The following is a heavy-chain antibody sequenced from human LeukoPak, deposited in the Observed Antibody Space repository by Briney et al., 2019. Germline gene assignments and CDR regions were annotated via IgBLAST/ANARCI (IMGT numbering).Heavy chain of an antibody. CDR1: GGSFSGYY. D-gene: IGHD2-2*01. Sequence: SETLSLTCAVYGGSFSGYYWSWIRQPPGKGLEWIGEINHSGSTNYNPSLKSRVTISVDTSKNQFSLKPSSVTAADTAVYYCARGTPYCSSTSCYGRFDYWGQGTLVTVSS. J-gene: IGHJ4*02. CDR2: INHSGST. CDR3: ARGTPYCSSTSCYGRFDY. V-gene: IGHV4-34*01.